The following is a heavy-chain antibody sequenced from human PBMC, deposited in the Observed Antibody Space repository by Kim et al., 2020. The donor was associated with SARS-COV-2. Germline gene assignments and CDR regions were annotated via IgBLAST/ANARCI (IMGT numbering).Heavy chain of an antibody. Sequence: SETLSLTCAVYGGSFSGYYWSWIRQPPGKGLEWIGEINHSGSTNYNPSLKSRVTISVDTSKNQFSLKLSSVTAADTAVYYCARGMEAVDYWGQGTLVTVS. D-gene: IGHD6-19*01. CDR1: GGSFSGYY. J-gene: IGHJ4*02. CDR3: ARGMEAVDY. V-gene: IGHV4-34*01. CDR2: INHSGST.